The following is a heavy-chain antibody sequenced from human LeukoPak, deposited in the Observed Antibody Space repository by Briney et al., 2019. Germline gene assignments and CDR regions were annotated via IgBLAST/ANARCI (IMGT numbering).Heavy chain of an antibody. CDR1: GFTFSRYA. V-gene: IGHV3-23*01. CDR2: ISDSGGAT. Sequence: GGSLRLSCAASGFTFSRYAMRWVRQAAGKGLEWVSRISDSGGATHYADSVKGRFTISRDNSKNTLFLQVNCLRAEDTAVYYCATDLWYNWNGGDLWGQGTLVTVSS. J-gene: IGHJ5*02. CDR3: ATDLWYNWNGGDL. D-gene: IGHD1-1*01.